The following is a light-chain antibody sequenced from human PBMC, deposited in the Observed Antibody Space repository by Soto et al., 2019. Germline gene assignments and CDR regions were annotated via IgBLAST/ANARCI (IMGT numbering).Light chain of an antibody. CDR3: QQSASSPYT. Sequence: DIHMTQSPSTLSASVGDRVTITCRASESINNWLAWYQQKPGKAPKVVIYDASNLESGVPSRFSDNGSKKEFTLTISSLQPDDFATYYFQQSASSPYTF. J-gene: IGKJ2*01. CDR2: DAS. V-gene: IGKV1-5*01. CDR1: ESINNW.